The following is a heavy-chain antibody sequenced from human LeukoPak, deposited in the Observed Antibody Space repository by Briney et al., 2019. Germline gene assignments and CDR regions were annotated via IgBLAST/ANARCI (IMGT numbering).Heavy chain of an antibody. J-gene: IGHJ5*02. CDR3: ARGINWKAPPLDP. CDR1: GGSFSGYY. D-gene: IGHD1-1*01. CDR2: INHSGST. V-gene: IGHV4-34*01. Sequence: SETLSLTCAAYGGSFSGYYWSWIRQPPGKGLEWIGEINHSGSTNYNPSLKSRVTISVDTSKNQFSLKLSSVTAADTAVYHCARGINWKAPPLDPWGQGTLVTVSS.